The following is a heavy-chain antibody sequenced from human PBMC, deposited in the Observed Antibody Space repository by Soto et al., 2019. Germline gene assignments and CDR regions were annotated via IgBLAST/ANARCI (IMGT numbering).Heavy chain of an antibody. V-gene: IGHV4-34*02. CDR1: GGSLRGSY. Sequence: QVHLQQWGAGLLKPSETLSLTCGVYGGSLRGSYWSWIRQPPGKALEWLGKVTHSGSTTFNPSLTSRVSVSVATSDNQFSLKLTSVTAADTAVYYCARGHIPVYGPVPDYFDSWGQGTLVTVSS. CDR2: VTHSGST. D-gene: IGHD2-21*01. CDR3: ARGHIPVYGPVPDYFDS. J-gene: IGHJ4*02.